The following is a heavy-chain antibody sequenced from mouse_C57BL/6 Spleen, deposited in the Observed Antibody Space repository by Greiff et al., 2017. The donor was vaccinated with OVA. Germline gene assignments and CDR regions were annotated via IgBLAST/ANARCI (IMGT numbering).Heavy chain of an antibody. V-gene: IGHV5-17*01. CDR2: ISSGSSTI. D-gene: IGHD2-2*01. Sequence: EVKLMESGGGLVKPGGSLKLSCAASGFTFSDYGMHWVRQAPEKGLEWVAYISSGSSTIYYADTVKGRFTISRDNAKNTLFLQMTSLRSEDTAMYYCARWEMVTTGFAYWGQGTLVTVSA. J-gene: IGHJ3*01. CDR1: GFTFSDYG. CDR3: ARWEMVTTGFAY.